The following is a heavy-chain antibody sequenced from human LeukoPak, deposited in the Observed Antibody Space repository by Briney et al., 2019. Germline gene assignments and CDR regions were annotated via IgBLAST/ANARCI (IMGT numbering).Heavy chain of an antibody. V-gene: IGHV3-7*05. Sequence: PGGSLRLSCAASGFTFSSYWMTWVRQAPGKGLEWVANIKEDGSEKHYVDSVEGRFTISRDSAKNSLYLQMNSLTAEDTAVYYCTRGGGTFPYWGQGTLVTVSS. J-gene: IGHJ4*02. CDR3: TRGGGTFPY. CDR2: IKEDGSEK. D-gene: IGHD1-1*01. CDR1: GFTFSSYW.